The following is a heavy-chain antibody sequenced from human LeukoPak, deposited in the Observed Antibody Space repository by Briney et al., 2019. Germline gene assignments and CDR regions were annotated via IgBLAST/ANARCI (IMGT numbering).Heavy chain of an antibody. Sequence: SETLSHTCAVYGGSFSGYYWSWIRQPPGKGLEWIGEINHSGSTNYNPSLKSRVTISVDTSKNQFSLKLSSVTAADTAVYYCARGRTRGRLDYWGQGTLVTVSS. CDR1: GGSFSGYY. CDR2: INHSGST. D-gene: IGHD1-14*01. J-gene: IGHJ4*02. CDR3: ARGRTRGRLDY. V-gene: IGHV4-34*01.